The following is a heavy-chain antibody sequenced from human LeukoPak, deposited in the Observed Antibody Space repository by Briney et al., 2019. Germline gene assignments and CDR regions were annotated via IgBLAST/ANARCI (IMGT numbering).Heavy chain of an antibody. D-gene: IGHD2-2*02. CDR1: GGSFSGYY. CDR3: ARATAILGIDY. J-gene: IGHJ4*02. Sequence: PSETLSLTCAVYGGSFSGYYWSWIRQPPGKGLEWIGEINHSGSTNYNPSLKSRVTISVDTSKNQFSLKLSSVTAADTAAYYCARATAILGIDYWGQGTLVTVSS. V-gene: IGHV4-34*01. CDR2: INHSGST.